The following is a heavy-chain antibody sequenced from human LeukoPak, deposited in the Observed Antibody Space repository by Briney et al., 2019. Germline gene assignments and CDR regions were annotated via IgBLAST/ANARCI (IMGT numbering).Heavy chain of an antibody. CDR2: IYYSGST. CDR1: GGSISSGGYY. J-gene: IGHJ3*02. CDR3: ARLPPAAAAGSDAFDI. D-gene: IGHD6-13*01. Sequence: SETLSLTCTVSGGSISSGGYYWNWIRQHPGKGLEWIGYIYYSGSTNYNPSLKSRVTISVDTSKNQFSLKLSSVTAADTAVYYCARLPPAAAAGSDAFDIWGQGTMVTVSS. V-gene: IGHV4-31*03.